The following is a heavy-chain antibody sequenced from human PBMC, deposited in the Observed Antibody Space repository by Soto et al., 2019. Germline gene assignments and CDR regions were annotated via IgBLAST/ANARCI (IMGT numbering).Heavy chain of an antibody. CDR3: VRQGIGNLHGLVDV. Sequence: QVQLQQSGPGLVKPSETLSLTCSVSSGPTSSHNWGWIRQPPGRGLEWIGYVYSTGGTSYNPSLPRRVTISADTSTNHISLTLTSVTAADTAVYYCVRQGIGNLHGLVDVWGQGTTVRVSS. D-gene: IGHD1-1*01. V-gene: IGHV4-59*08. CDR1: SGPTSSHN. J-gene: IGHJ6*02. CDR2: VYSTGGT.